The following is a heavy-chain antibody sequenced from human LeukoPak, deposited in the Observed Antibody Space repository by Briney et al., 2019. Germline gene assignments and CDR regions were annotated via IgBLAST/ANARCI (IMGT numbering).Heavy chain of an antibody. CDR3: ARGECYYDTSGYGLCYGLDV. CDR1: GDSVSSNSGA. Sequence: SQTLSLTCAISGDSVSSNSGAWNWIRQSPSRGLEWLGRTYYRSKWYNDYAVSVKSRITINPDTSKNQFSLQLNSVTPEDTAVYYCARGECYYDTSGYGLCYGLDVWGQGTTVTVSS. CDR2: TYYRSKWYN. J-gene: IGHJ6*02. V-gene: IGHV6-1*01. D-gene: IGHD3-22*01.